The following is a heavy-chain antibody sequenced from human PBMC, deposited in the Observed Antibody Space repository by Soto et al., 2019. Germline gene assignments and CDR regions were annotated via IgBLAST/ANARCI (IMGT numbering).Heavy chain of an antibody. V-gene: IGHV4-31*03. D-gene: IGHD2-2*01. J-gene: IGHJ3*02. CDR3: ARRHEWSISSCLSIEAFDI. CDR2: IYDIGRT. CDR1: GGSVSSGAYY. Sequence: QLQLQESGPGLVRPSQTLSLPCTDSGGSVSSGAYYWSWIRQYPEKVLEWIANIYDIGRTDYNPSLESRVTMSVDMSKNNFSLRLRSVTAADTAVYCCARRHEWSISSCLSIEAFDIWGQGTVVTVSS.